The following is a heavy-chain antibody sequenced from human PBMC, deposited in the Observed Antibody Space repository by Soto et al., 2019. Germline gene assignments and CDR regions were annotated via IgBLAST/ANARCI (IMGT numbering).Heavy chain of an antibody. CDR2: IYHSGST. D-gene: IGHD3-3*01. J-gene: IGHJ5*02. V-gene: IGHV4-38-2*02. CDR1: GYSISSGYY. CDR3: ARETTYYDFWSGSQFDP. Sequence: PSETLSLTYGVSGYSISSGYYWGWIRQPPGKGLEWIGSIYHSGSTYYNPSLKSRVTISVDTSNHQFSLQLSSLTAADTAVYYCARETTYYDFWSGSQFDPWGQGTLVT.